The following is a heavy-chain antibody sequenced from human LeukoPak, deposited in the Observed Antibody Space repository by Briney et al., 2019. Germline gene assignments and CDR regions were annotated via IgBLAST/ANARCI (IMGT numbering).Heavy chain of an antibody. CDR1: GGTFSSYA. V-gene: IGHV1-69*05. Sequence: SVKVSCKASGGTFSSYATSWVRQAPGQGLEWMGGIIPIFGTANYAQKFQGRVTITTDESTSTAYMELSSLRSEDTAVYYCARARLQRSYNWFDPWGQGTLVTVSS. CDR3: ARARLQRSYNWFDP. J-gene: IGHJ5*02. D-gene: IGHD2-21*01. CDR2: IIPIFGTA.